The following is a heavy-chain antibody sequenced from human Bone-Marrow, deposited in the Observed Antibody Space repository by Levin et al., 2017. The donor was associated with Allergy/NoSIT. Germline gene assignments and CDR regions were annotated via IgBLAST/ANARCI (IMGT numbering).Heavy chain of an antibody. CDR1: GFTFSDSA. CDR3: ASWGTIGANWFDP. Sequence: GGSLRLSCAVSGFTFSDSAVHWVRQTSGKGLEWVGRIRSKLNTYATSYAASVKGRFTISRDDSKNMAYLQMNSLKTEDTAVYYCASWGTIGANWFDPWGQGTLVTVSS. J-gene: IGHJ5*02. CDR2: IRSKLNTYAT. D-gene: IGHD1-7*01. V-gene: IGHV3-73*01.